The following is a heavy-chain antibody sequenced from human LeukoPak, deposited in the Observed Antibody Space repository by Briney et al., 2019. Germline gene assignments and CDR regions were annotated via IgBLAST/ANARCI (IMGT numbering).Heavy chain of an antibody. J-gene: IGHJ4*02. D-gene: IGHD3-9*01. CDR3: AKAELRYFDWLLYGLDY. V-gene: IGHV3-23*01. Sequence: GGSLRLSCAASGFTFSSYAMSWVRQAPGKGLEWVSAISGSGGSTYYADSVKGRFTISRDNSKTTLYLQMNSLRAEDTAVYYCAKAELRYFDWLLYGLDYWGQGTPVTVSS. CDR1: GFTFSSYA. CDR2: ISGSGGST.